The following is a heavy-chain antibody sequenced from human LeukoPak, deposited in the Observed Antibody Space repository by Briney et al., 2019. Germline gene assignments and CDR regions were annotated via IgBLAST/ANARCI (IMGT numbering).Heavy chain of an antibody. V-gene: IGHV4-59*01. CDR1: GGSISSYY. D-gene: IGHD6-13*01. Sequence: SETLSLTCTVSGGSISSYYWSWIRQPPGKGLEWIGYIYYSGSTNYNPSLKSRVTISVDTSKNQFSLKLSSVTAADTAVYYCARGSLSSSWYPDYYYYYMDVWGKGTTVTVSS. CDR2: IYYSGST. J-gene: IGHJ6*03. CDR3: ARGSLSSSWYPDYYYYYMDV.